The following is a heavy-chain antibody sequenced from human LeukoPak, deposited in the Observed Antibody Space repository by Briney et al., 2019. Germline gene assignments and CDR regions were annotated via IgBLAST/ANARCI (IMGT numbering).Heavy chain of an antibody. J-gene: IGHJ4*02. CDR3: ATGYGYNSY. CDR1: GGSFSGYY. Sequence: PSETLSLTCAVYGGSFSGYYWSWIRQPPGKGLGWIGEINHSGSTNYNPSLKSRVTISVDTSKNQFSLKLSSVTAADTAVYYCATGYGYNSYWGQGTLVTVSS. V-gene: IGHV4-34*01. D-gene: IGHD5-24*01. CDR2: INHSGST.